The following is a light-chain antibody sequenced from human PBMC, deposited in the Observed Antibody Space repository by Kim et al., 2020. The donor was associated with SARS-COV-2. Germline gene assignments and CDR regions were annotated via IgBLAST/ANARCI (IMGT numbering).Light chain of an antibody. J-gene: IGLJ2*01. Sequence: VTISCSGSSSNIGAGYDVHWYQQLPGTAPKLLIYGNSNRPSGVPDRFSGSKSGTSASLAITGLQAEDEADYYCQSYDSSLSGYVVFGGGTKLTVL. CDR2: GNS. CDR1: SSNIGAGYD. V-gene: IGLV1-40*01. CDR3: QSYDSSLSGYVV.